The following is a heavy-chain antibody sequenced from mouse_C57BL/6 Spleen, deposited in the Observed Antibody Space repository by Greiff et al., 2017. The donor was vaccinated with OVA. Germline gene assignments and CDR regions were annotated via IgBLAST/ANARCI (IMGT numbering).Heavy chain of an antibody. CDR2: ISSGGDYI. D-gene: IGHD1-1*01. V-gene: IGHV5-9-1*02. Sequence: EVQLVESGEGLVKPGGSLKLSCAASGFTFSSYAMSWVRQTPEKRLEWVAYISSGGDYIYYADTVKGRFTISRDNARNTLYLQMSSLKSEDTAMYYCTRGDYGSSLYYAMDYWGQGTSVTVSS. J-gene: IGHJ4*01. CDR1: GFTFSSYA. CDR3: TRGDYGSSLYYAMDY.